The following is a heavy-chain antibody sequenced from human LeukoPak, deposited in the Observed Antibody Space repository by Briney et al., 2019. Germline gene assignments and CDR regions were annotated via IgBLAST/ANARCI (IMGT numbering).Heavy chain of an antibody. J-gene: IGHJ5*02. CDR1: GFTFSSYA. CDR3: ARDGGLGYSSSLNWFDP. CDR2: ISYDGSNK. V-gene: IGHV3-30-3*01. Sequence: PGGSLRLSCAASGFTFSSYAMHWVRQAPGKGLEWVAVISYDGSNKYYADSVKGRFTISRDNSKNTLYLQMNSLRAEDTAVYYCARDGGLGYSSSLNWFDPWGQGTLVTVSS. D-gene: IGHD6-13*01.